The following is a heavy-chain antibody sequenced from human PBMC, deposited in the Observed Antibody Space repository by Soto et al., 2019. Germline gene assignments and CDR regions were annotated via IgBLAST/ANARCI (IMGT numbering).Heavy chain of an antibody. D-gene: IGHD3-22*01. CDR3: ARGRGLNYYDSSGYSDY. CDR1: GGSFSGYY. Sequence: PSETLSLTCAVYGGSFSGYYWSWIRQPPGKGLEWIGEINHSGSTNYNPSLKSRVTISVDTSKNQFSLKLSSVTAADTAVYYCARGRGLNYYDSSGYSDYWGQGTLVTVSS. J-gene: IGHJ4*02. CDR2: INHSGST. V-gene: IGHV4-34*01.